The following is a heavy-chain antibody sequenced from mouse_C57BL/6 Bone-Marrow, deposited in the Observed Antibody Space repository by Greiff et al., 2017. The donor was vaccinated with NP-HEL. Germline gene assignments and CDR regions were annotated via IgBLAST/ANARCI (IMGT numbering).Heavy chain of an antibody. V-gene: IGHV5-17*01. CDR2: ISSGSSTI. D-gene: IGHD1-1*01. CDR1: GFTFSDYG. Sequence: DVMLVESGGGLVKPGGSLKLSCAASGFTFSDYGMHWVRQAPEKGLEWVAYISSGSSTIYYADTVKGRFTISRDNAKNTLFLQMTSLRSEDTAMYYCASQGPYYYGSSHWYFDVWGTGTTVTVSS. CDR3: ASQGPYYYGSSHWYFDV. J-gene: IGHJ1*03.